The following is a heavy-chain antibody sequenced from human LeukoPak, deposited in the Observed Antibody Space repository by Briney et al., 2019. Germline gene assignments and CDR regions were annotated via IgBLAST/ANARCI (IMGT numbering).Heavy chain of an antibody. CDR2: INPNSGGT. CDR3: ARLHQVRYFDY. V-gene: IGHV1-2*06. J-gene: IGHJ4*02. CDR1: GYTFTGYY. Sequence: ASVKVSCKAAGYTFTGYYMHWVRQAPGQGLGWMGRINPNSGGTNYAQKFQGRVTMTRDTSISTAYMELSRLRSDDTAVYYCARLHQVRYFDYWGQGTLVTVSS.